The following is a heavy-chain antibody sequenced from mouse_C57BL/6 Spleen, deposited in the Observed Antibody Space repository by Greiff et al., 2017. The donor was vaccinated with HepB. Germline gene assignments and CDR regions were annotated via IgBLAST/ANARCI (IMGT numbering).Heavy chain of an antibody. Sequence: VQLQQPGAELVKPGASVKMSCKASGYTFTSYWITWVKQRPGQGLEWIGDIYPGSGSTNYNEKFKSKATLTVDTSSSTAYMQLSSLTSEDSAVYYCARWVTTVDAMDYWGQGTSVTVSS. V-gene: IGHV1-55*01. CDR3: ARWVTTVDAMDY. CDR2: IYPGSGST. J-gene: IGHJ4*01. D-gene: IGHD1-1*01. CDR1: GYTFTSYW.